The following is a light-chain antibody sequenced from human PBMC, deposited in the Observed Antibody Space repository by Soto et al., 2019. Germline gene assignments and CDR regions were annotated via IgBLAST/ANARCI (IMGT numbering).Light chain of an antibody. CDR2: EVS. V-gene: IGLV2-14*01. J-gene: IGLJ1*01. Sequence: QSALTQPASVSGSPGQSITISCTGTSSDVGGYNYVSWYQQHPGKAPKLMIYEVSNRPSGVSNRFSGSKSGNTASLTISGIQAEDEADYSCSSYKSSSTYVFGTGTKLTVL. CDR3: SSYKSSSTYV. CDR1: SSDVGGYNY.